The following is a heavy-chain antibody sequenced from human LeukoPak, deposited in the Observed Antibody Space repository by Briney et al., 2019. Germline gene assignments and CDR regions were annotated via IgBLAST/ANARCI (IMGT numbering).Heavy chain of an antibody. D-gene: IGHD5-24*01. V-gene: IGHV3-23*01. CDR3: AKDDGWLQYNY. J-gene: IGHJ4*02. CDR2: ISGSGDTT. CDR1: GFTFSSYA. Sequence: GGSLRLSCAASGFTFSSYAMSWVRQAPGKGLEWVSAISGSGDTTYYADSVKGRFTISRDNSKNTVYLQMNSLRAEDTAVYYCAKDDGWLQYNYWGQGTLVTVSS.